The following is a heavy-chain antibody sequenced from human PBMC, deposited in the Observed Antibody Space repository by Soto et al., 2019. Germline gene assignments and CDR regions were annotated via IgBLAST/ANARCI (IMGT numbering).Heavy chain of an antibody. Sequence: QVHLVQSGAEVKKPGASVRVSCKASGYSFTGNSLHWVRQAPGQGLEWLGCINPNNGGTNYAQQFQAWVTMSTNTSGSTGYLDLHRLKSEDTAVYYCVIQGSGVVSWGQGTLVTVSS. V-gene: IGHV1-2*04. CDR1: GYSFTGNS. CDR3: VIQGSGVVS. CDR2: INPNNGGT. D-gene: IGHD2-15*01. J-gene: IGHJ5*01.